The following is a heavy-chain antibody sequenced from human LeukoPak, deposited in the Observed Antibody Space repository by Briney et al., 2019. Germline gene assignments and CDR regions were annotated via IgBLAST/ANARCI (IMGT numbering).Heavy chain of an antibody. CDR2: INHSGST. CDR3: ARGPLHFYYYGSGSYYNRGFGFDY. J-gene: IGHJ4*02. D-gene: IGHD3-10*01. CDR1: GGSFSGYY. V-gene: IGHV4-34*01. Sequence: SETLSLTCAVYGGSFSGYYWSWIRQPPGKGLEWIGEINHSGSTNYNPSLKSRVTISVDKSKNQFSLKLSSVTAADTAVYYCARGPLHFYYYGSGSYYNRGFGFDYWGQGTLVTVSS.